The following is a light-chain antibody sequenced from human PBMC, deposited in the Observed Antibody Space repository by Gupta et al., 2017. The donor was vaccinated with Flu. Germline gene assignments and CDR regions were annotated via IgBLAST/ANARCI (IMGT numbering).Light chain of an antibody. CDR1: QSISRY. V-gene: IGKV1-39*01. CDR2: AAS. Sequence: DRVTITCRASQSISRYLNWYQQKPGKAPKLLIYAASSLQSGVPSRFSGRGSGTDFTLTISSLQPEDFATHYCQQSYSNSAFTFGPGTKVDIK. J-gene: IGKJ3*01. CDR3: QQSYSNSAFT.